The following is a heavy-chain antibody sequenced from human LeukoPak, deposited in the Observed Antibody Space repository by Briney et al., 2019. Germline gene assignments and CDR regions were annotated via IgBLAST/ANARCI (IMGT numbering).Heavy chain of an antibody. CDR2: ISSDGIDT. Sequence: GGSLRLSCAASGFPFSTYWMHWVRQAPGKGPVWVSRISSDGIDTNYADSVKGRFTISRDNAKNTLFLQMNSLRAEDAAVYYCARAFSAVGDAYDIWGQGTMVTVSS. CDR3: ARAFSAVGDAYDI. J-gene: IGHJ3*02. D-gene: IGHD4-23*01. V-gene: IGHV3-74*01. CDR1: GFPFSTYW.